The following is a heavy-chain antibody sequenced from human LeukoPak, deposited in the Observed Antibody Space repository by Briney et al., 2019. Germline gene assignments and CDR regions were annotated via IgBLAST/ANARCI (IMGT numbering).Heavy chain of an antibody. CDR2: FDPEDGET. D-gene: IGHD3-22*01. CDR3: ATDKGYYDSSGYFGLYAFDI. Sequence: ASVKVSCEVSVYTLTELSMRWVRQAPGKGLEWMGGFDPEDGETIYAQKFQGRVTMTEDTSTDTAYMELSSLRSEDTAVYYCATDKGYYDSSGYFGLYAFDIWGQGTMVTVSS. V-gene: IGHV1-24*01. J-gene: IGHJ3*02. CDR1: VYTLTELS.